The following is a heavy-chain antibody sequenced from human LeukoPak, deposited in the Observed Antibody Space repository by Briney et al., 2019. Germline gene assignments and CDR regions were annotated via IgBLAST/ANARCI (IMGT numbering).Heavy chain of an antibody. CDR2: IRYDGSNK. Sequence: GGSLRLSCAASGFTFSSYGMHWVRQAPGKGLEWVAFIRYDGSNKYYADSVKGRFTISRDNSKNTLYLQMNSLRAEDTAVYYCAKARDFKLGPNDYWGQGTLVTVSS. V-gene: IGHV3-30*02. CDR1: GFTFSSYG. J-gene: IGHJ4*02. CDR3: AKARDFKLGPNDY. D-gene: IGHD2/OR15-2a*01.